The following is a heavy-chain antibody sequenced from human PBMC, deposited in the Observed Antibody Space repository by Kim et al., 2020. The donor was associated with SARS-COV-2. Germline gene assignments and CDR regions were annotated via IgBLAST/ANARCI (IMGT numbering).Heavy chain of an antibody. CDR2: ISSNSDYI. V-gene: IGHV3-21*01. CDR1: GFTFSTYS. J-gene: IGHJ5*02. Sequence: GGSLRLSCAASGFTFSTYSMNWVRQAPGKGLEWVSSISSNSDYIYYADSVKGRFTISRDNAKDSLFLQMNSLRAEDTAVYYCARDAATMVRGLITPWGQGTLVTVSS. CDR3: ARDAATMVRGLITP. D-gene: IGHD3-10*01.